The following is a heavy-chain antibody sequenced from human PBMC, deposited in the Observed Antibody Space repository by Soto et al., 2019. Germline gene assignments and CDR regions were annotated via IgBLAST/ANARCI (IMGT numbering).Heavy chain of an antibody. CDR3: ARDYCSSTSCYASYYYYYMDV. D-gene: IGHD2-2*01. Sequence: QVQLVQSGAEVKKPGSSVKVSCKASGGTFSSYTISWVRQAPGQGLEWMGRIIPILGIVNYAQKFQGRVTITADKSTSTAYMELSSLRSEDTAVYYCARDYCSSTSCYASYYYYYMDVWGKGTTVTVSS. CDR2: IIPILGIV. J-gene: IGHJ6*03. V-gene: IGHV1-69*08. CDR1: GGTFSSYT.